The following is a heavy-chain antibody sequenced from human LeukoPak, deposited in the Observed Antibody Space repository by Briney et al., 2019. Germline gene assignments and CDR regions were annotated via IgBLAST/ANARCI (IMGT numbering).Heavy chain of an antibody. CDR2: MNPNSGNT. V-gene: IGHV1-8*01. CDR1: GYTFTSYD. J-gene: IGHJ6*03. CDR3: AKQGRDWLRDYYYYMDV. Sequence: ASVKVSCKASGYTFTSYDINWVRQATGQGLGWMGWMNPNSGNTGYAQKFQGRVTMTRNTSISTAYMELSSLRSEDTAVYYCAKQGRDWLRDYYYYMDVWGKGTTVTISS. D-gene: IGHD3-9*01.